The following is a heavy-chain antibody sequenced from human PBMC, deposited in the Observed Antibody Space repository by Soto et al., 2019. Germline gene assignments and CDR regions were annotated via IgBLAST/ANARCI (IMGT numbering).Heavy chain of an antibody. V-gene: IGHV4-39*01. CDR3: ARHLYSSGWPYYFDY. CDR1: GGSISSSSYY. J-gene: IGHJ4*02. CDR2: IYYSGST. D-gene: IGHD6-19*01. Sequence: SETLSLTCTVSGGSISSSSYYWGWIRQPPGKGLEWIGSIYYSGSTYYNPSLKSRVTISVDTSKNQFSLKLSSVTAADTAVFYCARHLYSSGWPYYFDYWGQGTLVTVSS.